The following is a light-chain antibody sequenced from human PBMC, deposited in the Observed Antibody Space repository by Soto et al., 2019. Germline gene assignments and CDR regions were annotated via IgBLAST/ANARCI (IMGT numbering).Light chain of an antibody. V-gene: IGKV4-1*01. CDR3: HQYYTTPPT. CDR2: WAS. CDR1: QSVLYSSKNINY. J-gene: IGKJ1*01. Sequence: DIVMTQSPDSLAVSLGERATINCKSSQSVLYSSKNINYLAWYQQRPGQHPKLLIYWASTRESGVPDRFSGSGSVTDFTLTISSLQAEDVAVYYCHQYYTTPPTFGQGTKVEVK.